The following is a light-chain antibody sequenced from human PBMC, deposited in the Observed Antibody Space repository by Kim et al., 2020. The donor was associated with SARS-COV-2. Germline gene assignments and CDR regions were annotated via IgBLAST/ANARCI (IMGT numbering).Light chain of an antibody. CDR3: HQYYNPPYT. Sequence: DIVMTQSPDSLAVSLGERATINCKSSQSLLYSSNNKNYLAWYQQKPGQPPKLLIYWASTRESGVPDRFSGSGSGTDFTLTISSLQAEDVAVYYCHQYYNPPYTFGQGTKLEI. CDR2: WAS. V-gene: IGKV4-1*01. J-gene: IGKJ2*01. CDR1: QSLLYSSNNKNY.